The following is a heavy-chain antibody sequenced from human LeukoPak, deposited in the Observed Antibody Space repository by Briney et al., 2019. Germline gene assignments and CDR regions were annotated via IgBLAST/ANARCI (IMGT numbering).Heavy chain of an antibody. Sequence: PSETLSLTCTISVSGDPISNYYWSWIRQPAGKGLEYIGRVLTSGATDYNPSLKSRVTMSIDMSKSHFSLRVNSVTAADTAVYYCARAREYGDFFDYWGQGTLVTVSS. V-gene: IGHV4-4*07. CDR3: ARAREYGDFFDY. CDR2: VLTSGAT. CDR1: VSGDPISNYY. J-gene: IGHJ4*02. D-gene: IGHD4-17*01.